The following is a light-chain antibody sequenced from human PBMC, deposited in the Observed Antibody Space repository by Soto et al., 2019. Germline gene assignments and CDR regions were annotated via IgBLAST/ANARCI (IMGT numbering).Light chain of an antibody. CDR2: GAS. J-gene: IGKJ2*01. V-gene: IGKV3-15*01. CDR1: QSVSSN. CDR3: QQYSNWYI. Sequence: EIVMTQSPATLSVSPGERATLSCRASQSVSSNLAWYQQRPGQAPRLLIYGASTRATGIPARFSGSGSGTEFTLTISSLRSEDFAVYYCQQYSNWYIFGQGTKLEIK.